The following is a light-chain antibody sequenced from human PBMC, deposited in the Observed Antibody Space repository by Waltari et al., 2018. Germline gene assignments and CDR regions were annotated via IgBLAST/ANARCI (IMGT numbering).Light chain of an antibody. J-gene: IGLJ3*02. CDR2: VNSDGSY. CDR3: QTGGFGIWV. Sequence: QLMLTQSHSASASLGASVTPTCTLTSGHSDYAIAWHQQQPEKGPRFLMKVNSDGSYIKGDGIPDRFSGSSSGAERYLTISSLQSEDEADYYCQTGGFGIWVFGGGTKLTVL. V-gene: IGLV4-69*01. CDR1: SGHSDYA.